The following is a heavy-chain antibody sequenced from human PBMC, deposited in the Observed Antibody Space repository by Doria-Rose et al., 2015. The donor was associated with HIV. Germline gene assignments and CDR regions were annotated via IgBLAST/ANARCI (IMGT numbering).Heavy chain of an antibody. V-gene: IGHV2-26*01. Sequence: SGPVLVKPTETLTLTCTVSGVSLSSPGMGVSWIRQPPGKALEWLANIVSDDERSYKTTLKSRLTITRGTYKSQVVLTMTDMDPVDTATYYCARIKSSRWYHKYYFDFWGQGTLVIVSA. CDR3: ARIKSSRWYHKYYFDF. J-gene: IGHJ4*02. CDR1: GVSLSSPGMG. D-gene: IGHD6-13*01. CDR2: IVSDDER.